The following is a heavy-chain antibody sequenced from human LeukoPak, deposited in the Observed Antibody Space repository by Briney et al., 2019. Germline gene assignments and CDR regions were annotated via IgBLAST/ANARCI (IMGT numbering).Heavy chain of an antibody. CDR2: IYWDDDK. CDR3: AHEPGLYYYDSSGYYYPAPNDAFDI. V-gene: IGHV2-5*02. Sequence: SGPTLVNPTQTLTLTCTFSGFSLSTSGVGVGWIRQPPGKALEWLALIYWDDDKRYSPSLKSRLTITKDTSKNQVVLTMTNMDPVDTATYYCAHEPGLYYYDSSGYYYPAPNDAFDIWGQGTMVTVSS. J-gene: IGHJ3*02. D-gene: IGHD3-22*01. CDR1: GFSLSTSGVG.